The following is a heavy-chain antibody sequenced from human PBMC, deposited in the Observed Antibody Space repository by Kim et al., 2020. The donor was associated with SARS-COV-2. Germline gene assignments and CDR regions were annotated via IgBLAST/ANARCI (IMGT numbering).Heavy chain of an antibody. V-gene: IGHV4-39*01. CDR2: IYYSGST. J-gene: IGHJ4*02. CDR3: ARLGCGGSCYSDPPVDY. CDR1: GGSISSSGYY. Sequence: SETLSLTCTVSGGSISSSGYYWGWIRQPPGKGLEWIGSIYYSGSTYYNPSLKSRVTISVDTSKNQFSLKLSSVTAADTAVYYCARLGCGGSCYSDPPVDYWGQGTLVTVSS. D-gene: IGHD2-15*01.